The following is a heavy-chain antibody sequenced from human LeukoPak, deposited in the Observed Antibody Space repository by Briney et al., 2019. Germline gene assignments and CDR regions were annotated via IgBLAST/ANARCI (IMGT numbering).Heavy chain of an antibody. CDR3: VRDLGHSRHYFEY. CDR1: GFTFNSFF. J-gene: IGHJ4*02. CDR2: ISQDGSET. Sequence: GGSLRLSYAASGFTFNSFFLNWVRLTPGRELEWLACISQDGSETFYMDSVRGRITISRDNTKNSLYLQMDSLRAEDTAVYFCVRDLGHSRHYFEYWGQGALVTVSS. D-gene: IGHD7-27*01. V-gene: IGHV3-7*01.